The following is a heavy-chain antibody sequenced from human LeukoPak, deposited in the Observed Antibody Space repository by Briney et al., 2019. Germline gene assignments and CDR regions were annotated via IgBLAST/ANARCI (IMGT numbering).Heavy chain of an antibody. Sequence: SETLSLTCTVSGGSISSSSYYWGWIRQPPGKGLEWIGSIYYSGSTYYNPSLKSRVTISVDTSKNQFSLKLSSVTAADTAVYYCARGVSSGWRHYYYGMDVWGQGTTVTVSS. V-gene: IGHV4-39*01. CDR2: IYYSGST. D-gene: IGHD6-19*01. CDR1: GGSISSSSYY. CDR3: ARGVSSGWRHYYYGMDV. J-gene: IGHJ6*02.